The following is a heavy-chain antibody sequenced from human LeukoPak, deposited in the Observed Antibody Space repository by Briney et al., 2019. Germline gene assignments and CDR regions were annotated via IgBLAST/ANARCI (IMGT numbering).Heavy chain of an antibody. J-gene: IGHJ1*01. V-gene: IGHV3-30*02. CDR3: AKDQGTQWGYFHY. D-gene: IGHD1-26*01. CDR1: GFTFRTYG. CDR2: MRHDGTYK. Sequence: PGGSLRLSCAASGFTFRTYGMHWVRQAPGKGLEWVAIMRHDGTYKYFADSVKGRFTIPRDISRNTLYLQMHRLRPEDNAMYYCAKDQGTQWGYFHYWGQGHLVPVSS.